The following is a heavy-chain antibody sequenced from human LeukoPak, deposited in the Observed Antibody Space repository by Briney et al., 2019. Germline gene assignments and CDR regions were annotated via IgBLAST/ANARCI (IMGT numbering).Heavy chain of an antibody. V-gene: IGHV3-23*01. D-gene: IGHD2-15*01. CDR2: ISGSGGTT. J-gene: IGHJ4*02. CDR3: AKEGSGGSFDY. CDR1: GFIFSNYA. Sequence: GSLRLSCSASGFIFSNYAMSWVRQAPGKGLGWVSSISGSGGTTDYADSVKGRFTISRYNSKNTLYVEMNSLRDDDTAVYYCAKEGSGGSFDYWGQGTLVTVSS.